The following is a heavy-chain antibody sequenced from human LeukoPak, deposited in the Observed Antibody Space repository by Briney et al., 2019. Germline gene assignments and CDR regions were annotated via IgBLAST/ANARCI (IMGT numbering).Heavy chain of an antibody. CDR2: ISGSGGST. D-gene: IGHD3-16*01. J-gene: IGHJ4*02. Sequence: GGSLRLSCAASGFPFSSYAMSWVRQAPGKGLEWVSGISGSGGSTYYADSVKGRFTISRDNSKNTLYLQMNSLRAEDTAIYYCAKGGRGLYYFDYWGQGTLVTVSS. CDR3: AKGGRGLYYFDY. V-gene: IGHV3-23*01. CDR1: GFPFSSYA.